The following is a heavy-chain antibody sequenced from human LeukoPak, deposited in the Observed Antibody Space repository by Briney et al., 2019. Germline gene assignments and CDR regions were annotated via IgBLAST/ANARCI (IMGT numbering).Heavy chain of an antibody. CDR3: ARGGSSAAAVFDY. Sequence: PSETLSLTCTVSGGSISRYYWSWIRQPAGRGLEWIGRIYSSGTTNYNPSLKSRVTMSVDTSKNQFSLKLSSVTAADTAVYYCARGGSSAAAVFDYWDQGTLVTVSS. J-gene: IGHJ4*02. D-gene: IGHD6-13*01. CDR2: IYSSGTT. V-gene: IGHV4-4*07. CDR1: GGSISRYY.